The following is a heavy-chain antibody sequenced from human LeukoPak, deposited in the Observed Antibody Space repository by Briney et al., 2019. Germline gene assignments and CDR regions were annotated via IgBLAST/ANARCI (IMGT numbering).Heavy chain of an antibody. J-gene: IGHJ3*02. CDR1: GFTVSSNY. CDR3: ARGITIFGVVNDAFDI. Sequence: TGGSLRLSCAASGFTVSSNYMSWVRQAPGKGLEWVSVIYSGGSTYYADSVKGRFTISRDNAKNTLYLQMNSLRAEDTAVYYCARGITIFGVVNDAFDIWGQGTMVTVSS. CDR2: IYSGGST. D-gene: IGHD3-3*01. V-gene: IGHV3-66*01.